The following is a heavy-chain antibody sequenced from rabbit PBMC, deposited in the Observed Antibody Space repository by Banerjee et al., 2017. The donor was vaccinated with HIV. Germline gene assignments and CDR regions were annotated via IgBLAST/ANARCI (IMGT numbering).Heavy chain of an antibody. CDR3: ARGYAGIDYYLAFDP. Sequence: QQQLEESGGGLVKPGGTLTLTCKASGFSFSSSYYMCWVRQAPGKGLEWIGCIYTGDGSAYYASWVNGRFTISRSTSLNTVDLKMTSLTAADTATYFCARGYAGIDYYLAFDPWGQGTLVTVS. V-gene: IGHV1S43*01. CDR1: GFSFSSSYY. D-gene: IGHD8-1*01. J-gene: IGHJ2*01. CDR2: IYTGDGSA.